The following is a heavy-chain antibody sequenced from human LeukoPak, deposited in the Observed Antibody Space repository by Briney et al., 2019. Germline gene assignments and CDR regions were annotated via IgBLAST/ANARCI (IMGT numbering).Heavy chain of an antibody. CDR3: ARLWFGEDY. D-gene: IGHD3-10*01. V-gene: IGHV4-34*01. CDR1: GGSFSGCY. J-gene: IGHJ4*02. CDR2: INHSGST. Sequence: PSETLSLTCAVYGGSFSGCYWSWLRQPPGKGLEWIGEINHSGSTNYNPSLKSRVTISVDTSKNQFSLKLSSVTAADTAVYYCARLWFGEDYWGQGTLVTVSS.